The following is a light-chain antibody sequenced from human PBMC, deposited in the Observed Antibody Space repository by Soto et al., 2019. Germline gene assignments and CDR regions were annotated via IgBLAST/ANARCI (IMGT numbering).Light chain of an antibody. CDR2: LGS. J-gene: IGKJ4*01. CDR3: MQPLQTPVT. V-gene: IGKV2-28*01. Sequence: DIVMTQSPLSLSVTPGEPASISCRSSQSLLHSNGYNYLDWYLQKPGQSPQLLIYLGSNRASGVPDRLSGSGSGTDFTLKISRVEAEDVGVYYCMQPLQTPVTFGGGTKVEI. CDR1: QSLLHSNGYNY.